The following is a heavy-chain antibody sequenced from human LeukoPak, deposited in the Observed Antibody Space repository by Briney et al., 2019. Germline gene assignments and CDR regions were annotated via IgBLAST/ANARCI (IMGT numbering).Heavy chain of an antibody. V-gene: IGHV1-8*03. CDR1: GYTFTSYD. CDR3: ARGQSSSWVFDY. D-gene: IGHD7-27*01. J-gene: IGHJ4*02. Sequence: ASVKVSCKASGYTFTSYDINWVRQATGQGLEWMGWMNPNSGNTGYAQKFQGRVTITRNTSISTAYMELSSLRSEDTAVYYCARGQSSSWVFDYWGQGTLVTVSS. CDR2: MNPNSGNT.